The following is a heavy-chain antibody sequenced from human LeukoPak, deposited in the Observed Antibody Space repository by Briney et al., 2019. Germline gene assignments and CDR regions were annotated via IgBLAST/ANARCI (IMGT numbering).Heavy chain of an antibody. J-gene: IGHJ2*01. CDR3: ARDLGYYDFWTGYYRVNRDWYFDL. CDR2: IHYSGST. Sequence: SETLSLTCTVSGDSISSYYWGWIRQPPGKGLEWIGYIHYSGSTKYNPSLKSRVTISVDTSKNQFSLNLSSVTAADTAVYYCARDLGYYDFWTGYYRVNRDWYFDLWGRGTLVTVSS. V-gene: IGHV4-59*01. D-gene: IGHD3-3*01. CDR1: GDSISSYY.